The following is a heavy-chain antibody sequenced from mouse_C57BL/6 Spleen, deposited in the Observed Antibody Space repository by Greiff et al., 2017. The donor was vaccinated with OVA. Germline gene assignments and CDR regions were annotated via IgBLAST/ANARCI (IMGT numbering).Heavy chain of an antibody. Sequence: VQLQESGPELVKPGASVKISCKASGYAFSSSWMNWVKQRPGKGLEWIGRIYPGDGDTNYNGKFKGKATLTADKSSSTAYMQLSSLTSEDSAVYFCARELTGYAMDYWGQGTSVTVSS. CDR2: IYPGDGDT. CDR3: ARELTGYAMDY. V-gene: IGHV1-82*01. J-gene: IGHJ4*01. D-gene: IGHD4-1*01. CDR1: GYAFSSSW.